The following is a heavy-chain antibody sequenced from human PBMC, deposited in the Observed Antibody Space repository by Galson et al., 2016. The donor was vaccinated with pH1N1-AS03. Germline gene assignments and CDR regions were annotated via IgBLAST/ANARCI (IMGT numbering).Heavy chain of an antibody. Sequence: TLSLTCTVSGGSISSGFYYWSWIRQPAGKGLEWIGRIYTSGSTNYNPSLKSRVTISVDTSMNQFSLKLSSVTAADTAVYYCAAGGFWDDEHSYYFNYWGRGTLVTVSS. J-gene: IGHJ4*02. D-gene: IGHD3-3*01. CDR2: IYTSGST. V-gene: IGHV4-61*02. CDR1: GGSISSGFYY. CDR3: AAGGFWDDEHSYYFNY.